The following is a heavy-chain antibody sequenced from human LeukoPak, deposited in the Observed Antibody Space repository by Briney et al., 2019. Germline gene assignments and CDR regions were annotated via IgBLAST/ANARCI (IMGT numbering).Heavy chain of an antibody. CDR1: GFTFSSYW. V-gene: IGHV3-23*01. CDR3: ARDRWVSIAVAGDYYGMDV. Sequence: GGSLRLSCAASGFTFSSYWMHWVRQAPGKGLEWVSAISGSGGSTYYADSVKGRFTISRDNSKNTLYLQMNSLRAEDTAVYYCARDRWVSIAVAGDYYGMDVWGQGTTVTVSS. CDR2: ISGSGGST. D-gene: IGHD6-19*01. J-gene: IGHJ6*02.